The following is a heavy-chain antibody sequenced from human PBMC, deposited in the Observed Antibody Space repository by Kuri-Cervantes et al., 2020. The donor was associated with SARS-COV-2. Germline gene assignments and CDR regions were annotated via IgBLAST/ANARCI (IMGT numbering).Heavy chain of an antibody. J-gene: IGHJ5*02. V-gene: IGHV3-30*03. CDR2: ISYDGSNK. CDR3: ARGWVGATPDDRFDP. D-gene: IGHD1-26*01. CDR1: GFTFSNYG. Sequence: GESLKISCAASGFTFSNYGMHWVRQAPGRGLEWVAVISYDGSNKYYGDSVKGRFTISRDNSKNTLYLQMSSLRAEDTAVYYCARGWVGATPDDRFDPWGQGTLVTVSS.